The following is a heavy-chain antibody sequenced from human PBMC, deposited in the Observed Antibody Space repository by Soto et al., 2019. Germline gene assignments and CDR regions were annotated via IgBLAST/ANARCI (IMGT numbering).Heavy chain of an antibody. Sequence: QVQLVESGGGVVQPGTSLRLSCEASGFTFSGFGMHWVRQAPGKGLEWVAVIWYDGSKKYYADCVKGRFTISRDNSKNALYLQMTSLRAEDTAVYYCASGRGGSYGGNSAHFDIWGQGTLVTVSS. V-gene: IGHV3-33*01. CDR2: IWYDGSKK. CDR3: ASGRGGSYGGNSAHFDI. CDR1: GFTFSGFG. J-gene: IGHJ3*02. D-gene: IGHD4-17*01.